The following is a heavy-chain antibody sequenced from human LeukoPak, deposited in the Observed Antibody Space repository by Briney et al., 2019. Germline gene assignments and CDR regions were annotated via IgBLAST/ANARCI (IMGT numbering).Heavy chain of an antibody. V-gene: IGHV4-39*01. D-gene: IGHD3-22*01. CDR1: GGSISSSSYY. Sequence: PSETLSLTCTVSGGSISSSSYYWGWIRQPPGKGLYWIGTIYYSGITYYNPSLKSRVTISVDTSKNQFSLKLSSVTAADTAVYYCARQSYDSSASPTFFDFWGQGTLVTVSS. J-gene: IGHJ4*02. CDR2: IYYSGIT. CDR3: ARQSYDSSASPTFFDF.